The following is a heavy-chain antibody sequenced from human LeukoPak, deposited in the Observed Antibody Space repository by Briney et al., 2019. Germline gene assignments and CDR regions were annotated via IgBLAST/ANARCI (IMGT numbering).Heavy chain of an antibody. CDR2: IYYSGST. CDR3: ARHRGREYYFDY. V-gene: IGHV4-34*01. CDR1: GGSFRDYY. Sequence: SETLSLTCAVYGGSFRDYYWSWIRQPPGKGLEWIGSIYYSGSTYYNPSLKSRVTISVDTSKNQFSLKLSSVTAADTAVYYCARHRGREYYFDYWGQGTLVTVSS. D-gene: IGHD2/OR15-2a*01. J-gene: IGHJ4*02.